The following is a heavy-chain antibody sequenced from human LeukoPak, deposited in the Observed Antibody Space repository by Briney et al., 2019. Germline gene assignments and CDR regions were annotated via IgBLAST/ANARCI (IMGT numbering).Heavy chain of an antibody. CDR1: GFTFSSYG. V-gene: IGHV3-30*18. D-gene: IGHD4-17*01. Sequence: PGGSLRLSCAASGFTFSSYGMHWVRQAPGKGLEWVAVISYDGSNKYYADSVKGRFAISRDNSKNTLYLQMNSLRAEDTAVYYCAKISTVTTSYYYYGMDVWGQGTTVTVSS. CDR3: AKISTVTTSYYYYGMDV. J-gene: IGHJ6*02. CDR2: ISYDGSNK.